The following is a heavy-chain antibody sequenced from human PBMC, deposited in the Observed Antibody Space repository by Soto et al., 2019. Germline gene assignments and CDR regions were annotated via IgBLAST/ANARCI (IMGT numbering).Heavy chain of an antibody. CDR1: AFSLSTGGVG. CDR2: IYWDDDK. D-gene: IGHD2-21*02. CDR3: IQSRCGGDCLQSYASYYYYGMDV. V-gene: IGHV2-5*02. Sequence: QITLKESGPTLVKPTQTLTLTCTFSAFSLSTGGVGVGWIRQPPGKALEWLALIYWDDDKRYSPDLRSRLTITNDTHKNQVVLTMTNMDPVETATYYCIQSRCGGDCLQSYASYYYYGMDVWGQGTTVTVSS. J-gene: IGHJ6*02.